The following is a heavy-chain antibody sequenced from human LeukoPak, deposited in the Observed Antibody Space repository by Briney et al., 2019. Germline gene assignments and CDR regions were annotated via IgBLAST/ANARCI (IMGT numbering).Heavy chain of an antibody. CDR1: GGSISSSSYY. Sequence: SETLSLTCTVSGGSISSSSYYWGWIRQPPGKGLEWIGSIYYSGSTYYNPSLKSRVTISVDTSNNQFSLKLTSVTAADTAVYYCARGYGFLLTRPDYWGQGTQVTVSS. CDR3: ARGYGFLLTRPDY. J-gene: IGHJ4*02. V-gene: IGHV4-39*07. D-gene: IGHD3/OR15-3a*01. CDR2: IYYSGST.